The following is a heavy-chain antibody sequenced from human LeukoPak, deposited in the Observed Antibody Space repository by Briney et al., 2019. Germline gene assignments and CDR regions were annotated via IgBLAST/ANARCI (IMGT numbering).Heavy chain of an antibody. V-gene: IGHV4-34*01. Sequence: PSETLSLTCAVYGGSFSGYYWSWLRQPPGKGLEWIGEINHSGSTNYNPSLKSRVTISVDTSKNQFSLKLSSVTAADTAVYYCARGFGSGWYIGTFDYWGQGTLVTVSS. D-gene: IGHD6-19*01. CDR2: INHSGST. CDR3: ARGFGSGWYIGTFDY. CDR1: GGSFSGYY. J-gene: IGHJ4*02.